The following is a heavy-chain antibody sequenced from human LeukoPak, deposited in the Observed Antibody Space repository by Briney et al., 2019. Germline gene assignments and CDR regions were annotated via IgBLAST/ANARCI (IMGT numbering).Heavy chain of an antibody. J-gene: IGHJ5*02. CDR3: ARDSDYEIVDP. CDR1: GFTFSSYW. V-gene: IGHV3-74*01. CDR2: INTDGSST. Sequence: GGSLRLSCAASGFTFSSYWMHWVRQAPGKGLVWVSHINTDGSSTSYADSVKGRFTISRDNAKNTLCLQMNSLRAEDTAVYYCARDSDYEIVDPWGQGTLVTVSS. D-gene: IGHD5-12*01.